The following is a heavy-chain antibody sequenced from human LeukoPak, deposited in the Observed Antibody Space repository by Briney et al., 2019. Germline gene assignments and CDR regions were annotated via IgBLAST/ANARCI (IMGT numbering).Heavy chain of an antibody. CDR2: IKSKTDGGTT. Sequence: GGSLRLSCAASGFTFSNAWMSWVRQAPGKGLEWVGRIKSKTDGGTTDYAAPVKGRFTISRDDSKNTLYLQMNSLKTEDTAVYYCTTPARAWGWLQLRGAFDYWGQGTLVTVSS. V-gene: IGHV3-15*01. J-gene: IGHJ4*02. CDR3: TTPARAWGWLQLRGAFDY. D-gene: IGHD5-24*01. CDR1: GFTFSNAW.